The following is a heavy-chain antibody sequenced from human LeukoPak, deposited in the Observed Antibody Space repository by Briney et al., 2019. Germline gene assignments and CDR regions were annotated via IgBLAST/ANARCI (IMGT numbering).Heavy chain of an antibody. V-gene: IGHV3-30*04. D-gene: IGHD6-13*01. CDR3: AKKYSSSGGDY. J-gene: IGHJ4*02. Sequence: PGGSLRLSCAASGFTFSSYALHWVRQAPGKGLEWVAVISNDGSKKDYADSVKGRFTISRDNSKNTLYLQMNSLRAEDTAVYYCAKKYSSSGGDYWGQGTLVTVSS. CDR2: ISNDGSKK. CDR1: GFTFSSYA.